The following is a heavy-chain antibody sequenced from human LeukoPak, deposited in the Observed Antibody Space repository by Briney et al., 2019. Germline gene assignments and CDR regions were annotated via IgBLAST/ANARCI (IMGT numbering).Heavy chain of an antibody. D-gene: IGHD6-13*01. V-gene: IGHV3-74*01. J-gene: IGHJ5*02. CDR3: ARASTYSSSWPNLFDP. Sequence: GGSLRLSCAASGFTFSSHWMHWVRQAPGRGLVWVSRIDSDGSGTSYADSVKGRFTISKDNAKTTLHLQMNSLRAEDTAVYYCARASTYSSSWPNLFDPWRQGTLVSVSS. CDR1: GFTFSSHW. CDR2: IDSDGSGT.